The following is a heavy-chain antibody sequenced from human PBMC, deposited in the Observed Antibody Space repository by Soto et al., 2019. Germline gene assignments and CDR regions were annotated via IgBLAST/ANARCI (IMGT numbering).Heavy chain of an antibody. V-gene: IGHV4-34*01. CDR2: INHSGST. CDR3: AKDGRAVAGTLG. D-gene: IGHD6-19*01. J-gene: IGHJ4*01. Sequence: QVQLQQWGAGLLKRSETLSLTCAVYGGSFSGYYWSWIRQPPGKGLEWIGEINHSGSTNYNPSLKIRVTLSVDTSKYQFSLKLSSVTAVDTAVYYCAKDGRAVAGTLGRGHGTLVTVSS. CDR1: GGSFSGYY.